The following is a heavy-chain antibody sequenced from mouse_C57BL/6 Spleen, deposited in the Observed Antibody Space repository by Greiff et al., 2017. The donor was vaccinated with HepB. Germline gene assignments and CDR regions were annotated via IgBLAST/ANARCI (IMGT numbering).Heavy chain of an antibody. J-gene: IGHJ3*01. V-gene: IGHV2-2*01. D-gene: IGHD3-2*02. Sequence: QVQLKQSGPGLVQPSQSLSITCTVSGFSLTSYGVHWVRQAPGKGLEWLGVIWSGGSTDYNAAFISRLSIIKDNSKSQVFFKMNSLQADDTAIYYCAIRTAQASFAYWGQGTLVTVSA. CDR2: IWSGGST. CDR3: AIRTAQASFAY. CDR1: GFSLTSYG.